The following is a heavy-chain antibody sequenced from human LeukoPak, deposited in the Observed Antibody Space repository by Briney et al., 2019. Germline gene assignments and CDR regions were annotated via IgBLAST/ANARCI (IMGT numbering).Heavy chain of an antibody. Sequence: PGGSLRLSCAASGFTFSSYWMSWVRQAPGKGLEWVANIKQEGSEKYYVDSVKGRFTISRDNAKNSLYLQMNSLRAEDTAVYYCARDRPKYCSSTSCYRPVDYWGQGTLVTVSS. CDR1: GFTFSSYW. D-gene: IGHD2-2*02. CDR3: ARDRPKYCSSTSCYRPVDY. CDR2: IKQEGSEK. J-gene: IGHJ4*02. V-gene: IGHV3-7*01.